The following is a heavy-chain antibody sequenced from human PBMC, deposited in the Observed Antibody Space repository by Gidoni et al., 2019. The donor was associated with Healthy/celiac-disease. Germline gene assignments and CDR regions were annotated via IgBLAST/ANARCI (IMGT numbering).Heavy chain of an antibody. V-gene: IGHV4-39*01. CDR1: GGSISSSSYY. CDR2: IYYSGST. Sequence: QLQLQESGPGLVKPSETLSLTCTVSGGSISSSSYYWGWIRQPPGKGLEWIGSIYYSGSTYYNPSLKSRVTISVDTSKNQFSLKLSSVTAADTAVYYCARRGSGYSSSWYRAWYWGQGTLVTVSS. CDR3: ARRGSGYSSSWYRAWY. J-gene: IGHJ4*02. D-gene: IGHD6-13*01.